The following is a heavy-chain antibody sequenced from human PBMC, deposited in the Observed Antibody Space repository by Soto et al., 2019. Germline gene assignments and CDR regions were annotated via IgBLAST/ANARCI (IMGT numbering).Heavy chain of an antibody. D-gene: IGHD5-12*01. CDR1: GGSFSGYY. CDR2: INHSGST. J-gene: IGHJ4*02. Sequence: TLSLTCAVYGGSFSGYYWSWIRQPPGKGLEWIGEINHSGSTNYNPSLKSRVTISVDTSKNQFSLKLSSVTAADTAVYYCASIVATRKYDYWGQGTLVTVSS. V-gene: IGHV4-34*01. CDR3: ASIVATRKYDY.